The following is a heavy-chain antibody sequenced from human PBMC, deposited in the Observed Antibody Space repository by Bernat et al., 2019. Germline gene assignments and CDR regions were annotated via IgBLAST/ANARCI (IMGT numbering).Heavy chain of an antibody. CDR3: ARGAPQIC. Sequence: QEQLVESGGGLVKPGGSLRLSCAASGFTFSDYYMNWIRQAPGKGLEWVSDISSSSYYTNYADSVKGRFTISRDNAKNSLYLQMNSLRVDDTAVDYCARGAPQICWGQGTLVTVSA. J-gene: IGHJ4*02. V-gene: IGHV3-11*05. CDR2: ISSSSYYT. CDR1: GFTFSDYY.